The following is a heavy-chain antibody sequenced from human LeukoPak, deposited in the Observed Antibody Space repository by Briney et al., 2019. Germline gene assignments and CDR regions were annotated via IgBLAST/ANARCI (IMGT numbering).Heavy chain of an antibody. Sequence: SETLSLTCTVSGGSISSSSYYWGWIRQPPGKGLEWIGSIYYSGSTNYNPSLKSRVTISVDTSKNQFSLKLSSVTAADTAVYYCARGHSSSWYWGRNWFDPWGQGTLVTVSS. CDR1: GGSISSSSYY. CDR2: IYYSGST. J-gene: IGHJ5*02. CDR3: ARGHSSSWYWGRNWFDP. D-gene: IGHD6-13*01. V-gene: IGHV4-39*07.